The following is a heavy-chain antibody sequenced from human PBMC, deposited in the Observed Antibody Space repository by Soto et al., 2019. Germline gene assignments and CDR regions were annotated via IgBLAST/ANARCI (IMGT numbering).Heavy chain of an antibody. Sequence: EAQLLESGGGLVQPGESLTLSCVASHFAFNIDAMTWVRQAPGKGLEWVASMRGSGSSIYYADSVKGRFTITRDKSKKTLYLQMNSLRAEDTALYWCARDNWNGAYYGLDVWGQGTTVTVS. CDR2: MRGSGSSI. J-gene: IGHJ6*02. CDR3: ARDNWNGAYYGLDV. CDR1: HFAFNIDA. D-gene: IGHD1-20*01. V-gene: IGHV3-23*01.